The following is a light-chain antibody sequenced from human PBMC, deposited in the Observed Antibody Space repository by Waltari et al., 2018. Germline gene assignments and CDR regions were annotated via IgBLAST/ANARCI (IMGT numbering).Light chain of an antibody. CDR3: QDYNSYT. CDR1: QSISWW. Sequence: DIQMTQSPSTLSASVGDRVTTTCRASQSISWWLAWFQQKPGKAPKLLIYKASSLQSGGSSRCRGSGVGTEFTRTISSLQADDFATYYCQDYNSYTFGQGTKVEVK. V-gene: IGKV1-5*03. J-gene: IGKJ1*01. CDR2: KAS.